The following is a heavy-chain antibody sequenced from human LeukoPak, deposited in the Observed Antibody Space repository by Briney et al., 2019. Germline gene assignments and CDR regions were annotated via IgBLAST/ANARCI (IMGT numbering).Heavy chain of an antibody. CDR1: GFTFSGSA. Sequence: PGGSLRLSCAASGFTFSGSAIQWVRQSSGKGLEWVGRIRSTANSYATEYVASVQGRFTMSRDDSENTAYLQMNSLKTEDTAVYYCTRRSDYYDNSGSAFDIWGQGTMVTVSS. CDR2: IRSTANSYAT. D-gene: IGHD3-22*01. J-gene: IGHJ3*02. CDR3: TRRSDYYDNSGSAFDI. V-gene: IGHV3-73*01.